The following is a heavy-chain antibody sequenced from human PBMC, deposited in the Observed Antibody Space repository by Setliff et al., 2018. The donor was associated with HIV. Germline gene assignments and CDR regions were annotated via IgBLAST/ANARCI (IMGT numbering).Heavy chain of an antibody. CDR2: ISHDGNNK. CDR1: GFTFSSYS. V-gene: IGHV3-30*01. Sequence: PGESLKISCAASGFTFSSYSFHWVRQAPGEGLEWVTVISHDGNNKFYADSVKGRFIISRDNSKDTVSLEMTSLTSEDTAMYYCARDRVEAERGAFDIWGQGTMVTVSS. CDR3: ARDRVEAERGAFDI. J-gene: IGHJ3*02. D-gene: IGHD1-26*01.